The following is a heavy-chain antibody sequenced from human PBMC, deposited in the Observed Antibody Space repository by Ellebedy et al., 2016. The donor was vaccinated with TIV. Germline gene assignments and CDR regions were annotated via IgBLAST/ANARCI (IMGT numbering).Heavy chain of an antibody. CDR3: ARGGSYYADY. J-gene: IGHJ4*02. Sequence: GESLKISCAASGFTFSSYGMHWVCQAPGKGLEWVAVIWYDGGNKYYAHSVKGRFTISRDNSKNTLYLQMNSLGAEDTAVYYCARGGSYYADYWGQGTLVTVSS. CDR1: GFTFSSYG. CDR2: IWYDGGNK. V-gene: IGHV3-33*01. D-gene: IGHD1-26*01.